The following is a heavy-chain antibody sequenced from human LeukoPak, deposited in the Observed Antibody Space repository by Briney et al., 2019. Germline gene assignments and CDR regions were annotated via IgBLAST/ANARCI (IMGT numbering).Heavy chain of an antibody. D-gene: IGHD3-22*01. CDR2: IIPIFGTA. CDR1: GGTFSSYA. V-gene: IGHV1-69*05. Sequence: SVKVSCKASGGTFSSYAISWVRQAPGQGLEWMGGIIPIFGTANYAQKFQGRVTITTDESTSTAYTELSSLRSEDTAVYYCARETLDSSGYYLFDYWGQGTLVTVSS. CDR3: ARETLDSSGYYLFDY. J-gene: IGHJ4*02.